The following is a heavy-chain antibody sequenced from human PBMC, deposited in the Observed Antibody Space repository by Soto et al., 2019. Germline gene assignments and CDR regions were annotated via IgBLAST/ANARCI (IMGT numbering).Heavy chain of an antibody. J-gene: IGHJ5*02. Sequence: AAVKVSCKASGYTFTSYAMHWVRQAPGQRLEWMGWINPGNGNTKYSQKFQGRVTMTRNTSISTAYLELNSLRSEDTAVYYCAREIRPKSRFLDWLHNWFDPWGQGTLVTVSS. D-gene: IGHD3-3*01. CDR1: GYTFTSYA. V-gene: IGHV1-3*01. CDR3: AREIRPKSRFLDWLHNWFDP. CDR2: INPGNGNT.